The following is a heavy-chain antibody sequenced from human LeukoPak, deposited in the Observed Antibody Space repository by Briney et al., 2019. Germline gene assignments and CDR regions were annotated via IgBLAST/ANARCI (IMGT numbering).Heavy chain of an antibody. Sequence: ASVKVSCEAPGYTFTGYYVHWVRQAPGQGLEWMGWINPDSGGPNYAQKFQGRVTMTRDTSITTAYMELSSLRSDDTAVYYCARDNGAAPGPDAFDIWGQGTMVTVSS. CDR3: ARDNGAAPGPDAFDI. D-gene: IGHD6-13*01. J-gene: IGHJ3*02. CDR1: GYTFTGYY. V-gene: IGHV1-2*02. CDR2: INPDSGGP.